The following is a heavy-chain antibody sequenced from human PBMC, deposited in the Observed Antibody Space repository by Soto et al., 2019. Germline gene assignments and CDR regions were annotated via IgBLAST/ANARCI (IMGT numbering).Heavy chain of an antibody. CDR2: ISAYSGYT. V-gene: IGHV1-18*04. D-gene: IGHD6-13*01. CDR3: ARGIAAAGVIATYYFDY. CDR1: GYSYTSYT. Sequence: ASVKVSCKASGYSYTSYTIIWVRQAPGQGLEWMGWISAYSGYTNYAQKFQGRVTMTTDASTSTAYMELRSLRSDDTAVYYCARGIAAAGVIATYYFDYWGQGTLVTVSS. J-gene: IGHJ4*02.